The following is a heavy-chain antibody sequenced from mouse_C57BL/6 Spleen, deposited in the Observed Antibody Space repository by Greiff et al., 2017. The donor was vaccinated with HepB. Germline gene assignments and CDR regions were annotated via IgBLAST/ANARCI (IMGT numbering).Heavy chain of an antibody. CDR1: GYTFTSYG. Sequence: QVQLQQSGAELARPGASVKLSCKASGYTFTSYGISWVKQRTGQGLEWIGEIYPRSGNTYYNEKFKDKATLTADKSSSTAYMELRSLTSEDSAVYFCAPIYYSGRSYYWGQGTTLTVSS. V-gene: IGHV1-81*01. J-gene: IGHJ2*01. CDR3: APIYYSGRSYY. CDR2: IYPRSGNT. D-gene: IGHD1-1*01.